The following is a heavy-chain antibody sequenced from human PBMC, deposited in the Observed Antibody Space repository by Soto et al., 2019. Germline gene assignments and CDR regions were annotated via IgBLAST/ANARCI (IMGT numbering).Heavy chain of an antibody. J-gene: IGHJ5*02. Sequence: QVRLQESGPGLVKPSGTLSLTCAVSSGSISSSNWWSWVRQPPGKGLEWIGEIYHSGSTNYNPSLKSRVTISVDKSKNQFSLKLSSVTAADTAVYYCARKGVLRFLEWFGWFDPWGQGTLVTVSS. V-gene: IGHV4-4*02. CDR3: ARKGVLRFLEWFGWFDP. CDR2: IYHSGST. D-gene: IGHD3-3*01. CDR1: SGSISSSNW.